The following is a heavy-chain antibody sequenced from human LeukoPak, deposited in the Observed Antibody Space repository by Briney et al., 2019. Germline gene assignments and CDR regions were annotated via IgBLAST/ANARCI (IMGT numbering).Heavy chain of an antibody. D-gene: IGHD6-19*01. CDR3: ARAGHFIAVAGRNFDY. CDR2: INHSGST. J-gene: IGHJ4*02. Sequence: SETLSLTCAVSGGSISSGGYYWSWIRQPPGKGLEWIGEINHSGSTNYNPSLKSRVTISVDTSKNQFSLKLSSVTAADTAVYYCARAGHFIAVAGRNFDYWGQGTLVTVSS. V-gene: IGHV4-34*01. CDR1: GGSISSGGYY.